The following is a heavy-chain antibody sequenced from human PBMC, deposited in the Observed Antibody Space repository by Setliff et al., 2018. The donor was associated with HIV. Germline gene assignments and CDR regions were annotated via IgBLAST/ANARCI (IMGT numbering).Heavy chain of an antibody. Sequence: SETLSLTCAVSGGSISSRNWWSWVRQPPGKGLEWIGEIYHSGSTNYNPSLKSRVTISVDKSKNQFSLKLSSVTAADTAVYYCARHTVFVRYFDHWGQGMLVTVSS. V-gene: IGHV4-4*02. CDR1: GGSISSRNW. CDR2: IYHSGST. D-gene: IGHD2-2*02. CDR3: ARHTVFVRYFDH. J-gene: IGHJ4*02.